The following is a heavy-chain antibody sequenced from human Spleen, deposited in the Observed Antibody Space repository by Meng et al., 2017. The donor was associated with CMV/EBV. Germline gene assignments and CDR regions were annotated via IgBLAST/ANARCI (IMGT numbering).Heavy chain of an antibody. Sequence: GESLKISCAASGFTFSTYAMSWVRQAPGKGLVWVSVIYSGGSSTSYADSVKGRFTISRVDSKNTLYLQMNSLRVDDTAVYYCALSMTGWFDYWGQGTLVTVSS. J-gene: IGHJ4*02. V-gene: IGHV3-23*03. CDR2: IYSGGSST. D-gene: IGHD6-19*01. CDR1: GFTFSTYA. CDR3: ALSMTGWFDY.